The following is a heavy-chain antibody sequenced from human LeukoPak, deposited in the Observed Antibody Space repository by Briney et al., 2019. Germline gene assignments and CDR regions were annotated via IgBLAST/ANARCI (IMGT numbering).Heavy chain of an antibody. CDR3: ARHAPHYDFWSGYYKGYYFEY. CDR2: IYYSGST. Sequence: SETLSLTCTVSGGSISSYYWSWIRQPPGKGLEWIGYIYYSGSTNYNPSLKNRVTISVDTSKNQFSLKLSSVTAEDTAVYYCARHAPHYDFWSGYYKGYYFEYWGQGTLVTVSS. V-gene: IGHV4-59*08. CDR1: GGSISSYY. D-gene: IGHD3-3*01. J-gene: IGHJ4*02.